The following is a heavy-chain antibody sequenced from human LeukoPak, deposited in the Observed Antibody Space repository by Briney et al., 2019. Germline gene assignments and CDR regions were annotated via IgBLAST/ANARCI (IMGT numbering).Heavy chain of an antibody. CDR2: ISSSGGTI. J-gene: IGHJ4*02. Sequence: GGSLRLSCSASGFTFSSYEMNWVRQAPGKGLEWVSYISSSGGTIYYADSVKGRFTISRDNSKNTLYLQMNSLRADDTAVYYCAKMVREFYTISYYFDYWGQGTLVTVSS. D-gene: IGHD2-8*01. CDR3: AKMVREFYTISYYFDY. V-gene: IGHV3-48*03. CDR1: GFTFSSYE.